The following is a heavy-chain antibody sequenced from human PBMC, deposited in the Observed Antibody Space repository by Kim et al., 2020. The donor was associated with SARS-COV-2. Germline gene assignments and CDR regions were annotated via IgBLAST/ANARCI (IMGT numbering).Heavy chain of an antibody. CDR2: INAGNGNT. CDR3: ARTGDFIAAAGGFDY. D-gene: IGHD6-13*01. V-gene: IGHV1-3*01. J-gene: IGHJ4*02. CDR1: GYTFTSYA. Sequence: ASVKVSCKASGYTFTSYAMHWVRQAPGQRLEWMGWINAGNGNTKYSQKFQGRVTITRDTSASTAYMELSSLRSEDTAVYYCARTGDFIAAAGGFDYWGQGTLVTVSS.